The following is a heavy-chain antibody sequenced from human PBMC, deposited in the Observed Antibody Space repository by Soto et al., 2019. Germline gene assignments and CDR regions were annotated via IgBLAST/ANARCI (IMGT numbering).Heavy chain of an antibody. CDR1: GFTFTNYA. CDR3: VKAQAAGGFDY. V-gene: IGHV3-23*01. Sequence: EVHLLDSGGGLVQPGGSLRLSCAASGFTFTNYAMSWVRQAPGKGLEWVSSISGSGGNTYYADSVRGRFTISRDNTKNTLYLQMNSLRAEDTAIYYCVKAQAAGGFDYWGQGTLVTVSS. CDR2: ISGSGGNT. D-gene: IGHD6-25*01. J-gene: IGHJ4*02.